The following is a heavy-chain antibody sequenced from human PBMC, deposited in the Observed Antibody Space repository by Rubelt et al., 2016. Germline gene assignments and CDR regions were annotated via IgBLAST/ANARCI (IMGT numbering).Heavy chain of an antibody. J-gene: IGHJ6*02. CDR2: ISYSGFT. CDR1: AGSISSYY. CDR3: ARDYGGVGYSLFV. V-gene: IGHV4-59*01. Sequence: QVQLQESGPGLVKTSETLSLTCTVSAGSISSYYWSWLRQSSGEGLAWFGYISYSGFTDFIPSLKSRVTMSVDTSKNQFSRKLSSVTAADTAVYYCARDYGGVGYSLFVWGQGTTVTVSS. D-gene: IGHD6-13*01.